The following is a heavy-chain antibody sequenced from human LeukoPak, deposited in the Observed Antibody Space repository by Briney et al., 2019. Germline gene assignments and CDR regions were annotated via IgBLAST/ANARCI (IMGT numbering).Heavy chain of an antibody. CDR3: ARGPSAWYDFWSGYMGYYFDY. Sequence: GGSLRLSCAASGFTFDDCAMHWVRQAPGKGLEWVSGISWNSGSIGYADSVKGRFTISRDNAKNSLYLQMNSLRVEDTAVYYCARGPSAWYDFWSGYMGYYFDYWGQGTLVTVSS. D-gene: IGHD3-3*01. CDR2: ISWNSGSI. CDR1: GFTFDDCA. J-gene: IGHJ4*02. V-gene: IGHV3-9*01.